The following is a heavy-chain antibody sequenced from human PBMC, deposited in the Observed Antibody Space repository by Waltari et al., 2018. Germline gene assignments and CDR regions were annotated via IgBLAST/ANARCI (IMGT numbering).Heavy chain of an antibody. J-gene: IGHJ6*03. Sequence: QVQLMQSGAEVKKPGASVKVSCKASGYSLSNYDISWVRKAPGQGLEWMGRLNPNSGDPVYAHKFQGRLTITRDTATTTSFMELSGLRSVDTAVYFCARGPPVGAVKYYYYYMDVWGEGTTVTISS. CDR2: LNPNSGDP. CDR3: ARGPPVGAVKYYYYYMDV. CDR1: GYSLSNYD. V-gene: IGHV1-8*01.